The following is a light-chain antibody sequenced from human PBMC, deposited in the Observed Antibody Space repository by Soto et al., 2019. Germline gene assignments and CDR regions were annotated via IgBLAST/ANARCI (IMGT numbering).Light chain of an antibody. Sequence: QSVLTQPASVSGSPGQSITVSCTGTSSDVGLYDYVSWYQQHPGKSPKLIVYEVSHRPSGVSSRFSGSKSGNTASLTISGLQTEDEADYYCSSDTTVFTYVFGTGTKVTVL. CDR2: EVS. CDR3: SSDTTVFTYV. CDR1: SSDVGLYDY. J-gene: IGLJ1*01. V-gene: IGLV2-14*01.